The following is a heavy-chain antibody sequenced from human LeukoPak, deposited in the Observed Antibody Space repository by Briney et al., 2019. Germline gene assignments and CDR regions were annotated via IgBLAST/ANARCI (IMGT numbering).Heavy chain of an antibody. V-gene: IGHV4-34*01. D-gene: IGHD2-15*01. CDR2: INHSGST. J-gene: IGHJ4*02. CDR3: ARAPSGCGGTCPSDH. Sequence: SETLSLTCAVYGGSFSGYYWSWIRQPPGKGLEWIGEINHSGSTNYNPSLKSRVTMALDTSGNQVSLKLTSVTAADTAVYYCARAPSGCGGTCPSDHWGPGTLVTVSS. CDR1: GGSFSGYY.